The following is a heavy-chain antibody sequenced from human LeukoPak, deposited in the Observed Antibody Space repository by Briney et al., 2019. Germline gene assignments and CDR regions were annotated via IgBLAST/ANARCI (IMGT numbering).Heavy chain of an antibody. D-gene: IGHD4-23*01. CDR3: AREVVDYGGNSGDY. V-gene: IGHV1-69*13. J-gene: IGHJ4*02. Sequence: ASVKVSCKASGGTFSSYAISWVRQAPGQGLEWMGGIIPIFGTANYAQKFQGRVTITADESTSTAYMELSSLRSEDTAVYYCAREVVDYGGNSGDYWGQGTLVTVSS. CDR1: GGTFSSYA. CDR2: IIPIFGTA.